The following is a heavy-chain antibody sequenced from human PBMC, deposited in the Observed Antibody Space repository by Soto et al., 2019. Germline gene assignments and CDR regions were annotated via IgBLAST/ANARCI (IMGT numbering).Heavy chain of an antibody. Sequence: PGGSLRLSCAASGFTFSGSAMHWVRQASGKGLEWVGRIRSKANSYATAYAASVKGRFTISRDDSKNTAYLQMNSLKTEDTAVYYCTRQVAVAGSWGQGTLVTVSS. CDR1: GFTFSGSA. D-gene: IGHD6-19*01. V-gene: IGHV3-73*01. CDR2: IRSKANSYAT. CDR3: TRQVAVAGS. J-gene: IGHJ4*02.